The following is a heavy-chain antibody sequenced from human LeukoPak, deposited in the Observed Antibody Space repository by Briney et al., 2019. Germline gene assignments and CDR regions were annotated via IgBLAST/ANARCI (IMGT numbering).Heavy chain of an antibody. Sequence: GGSLRLSCAVSGFTFSNAWMSWVRQAPGKGLEWVGRIKSKTDGGTTDYAAPVKGRITISRDDSKNTLYVQMNSLKPEDTAVYYCNADYYDNLVGAYFDYWGQGTLVTVSS. D-gene: IGHD3-22*01. CDR3: NADYYDNLVGAYFDY. CDR2: IKSKTDGGTT. CDR1: GFTFSNAW. J-gene: IGHJ4*02. V-gene: IGHV3-15*01.